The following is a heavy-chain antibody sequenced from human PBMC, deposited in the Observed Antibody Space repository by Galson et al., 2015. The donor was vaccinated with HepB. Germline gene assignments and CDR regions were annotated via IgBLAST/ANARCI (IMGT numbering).Heavy chain of an antibody. D-gene: IGHD5-18*01. Sequence: SLRLSCAASGFTFRSYGMHWVRQAPGKGLEWVAVIWYDGSEKYYVDSVKGRFTISRDNSKNTLYLQMNSLRVEDTAVYYCVKAWIQLWNFDQWGQGTLVTVSS. V-gene: IGHV3-33*06. CDR3: VKAWIQLWNFDQ. CDR1: GFTFRSYG. J-gene: IGHJ4*02. CDR2: IWYDGSEK.